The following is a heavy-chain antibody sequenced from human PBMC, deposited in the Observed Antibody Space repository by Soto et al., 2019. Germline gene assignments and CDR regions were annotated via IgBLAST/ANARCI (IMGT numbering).Heavy chain of an antibody. Sequence: PGGSLRLSCEVSGFTFRSYEMHWVRQAPGKGLEWLSYISSSSDFIYYSESVKGRFTISRDNANNSLYLQMNSLRAADTAIYYCARGANGIDRLDHWGQGAPVTGSS. J-gene: IGHJ5*02. CDR3: ARGANGIDRLDH. V-gene: IGHV3-48*03. CDR2: ISSSSDFI. D-gene: IGHD5-12*01. CDR1: GFTFRSYE.